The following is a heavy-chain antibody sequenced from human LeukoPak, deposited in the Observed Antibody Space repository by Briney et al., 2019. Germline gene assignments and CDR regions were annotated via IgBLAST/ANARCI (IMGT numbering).Heavy chain of an antibody. D-gene: IGHD6-13*01. CDR2: ISNDGSNK. V-gene: IGHV3-30-3*01. CDR1: GFTFSTYA. Sequence: GGSLRLSCAASGFTFSTYAMHWVRQAPGKGLEWVAVISNDGSNKYYADSVKGRFTISRDNSKNTLFLQMNSLRAEDTAVYYCARSRAAGRLYGYWGQGTLVTVSS. J-gene: IGHJ4*02. CDR3: ARSRAAGRLYGY.